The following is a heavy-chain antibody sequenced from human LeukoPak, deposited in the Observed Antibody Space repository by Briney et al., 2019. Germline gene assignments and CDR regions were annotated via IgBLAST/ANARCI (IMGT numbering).Heavy chain of an antibody. CDR2: IFYSGST. CDR3: ARHAPKYAYYNGMDV. Sequence: SETLSLTCTVSGGSINTYYWSWIRQPPGKGLEWIGSIFYSGSTNYNPSLKSRVTISVDTSKNQFSLKLSSVTAADTAVYYCARHAPKYAYYNGMDVWGQGTTVTVSS. J-gene: IGHJ6*02. V-gene: IGHV4-59*08. CDR1: GGSINTYY.